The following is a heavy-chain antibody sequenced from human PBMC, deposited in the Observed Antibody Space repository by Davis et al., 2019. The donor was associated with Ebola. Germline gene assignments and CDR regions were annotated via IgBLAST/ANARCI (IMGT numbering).Heavy chain of an antibody. CDR1: GFTFSRYW. J-gene: IGHJ6*02. CDR3: ARAIAYYYYGMDV. V-gene: IGHV3-21*01. CDR2: ISSSSSYI. Sequence: GESLKISCAASGFTFSRYWVNWVRQAPGKGLEWVSSISSSSSYIYYADSVKGRFTISRDNAKNSLYLQMNSLRAEDTAVYYCARAIAYYYYGMDVWGQGTTVTVSS.